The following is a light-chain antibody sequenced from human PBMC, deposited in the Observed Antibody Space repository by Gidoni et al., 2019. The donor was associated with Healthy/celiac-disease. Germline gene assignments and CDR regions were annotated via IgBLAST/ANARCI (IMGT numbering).Light chain of an antibody. V-gene: IGKV1-39*01. J-gene: IGKJ1*01. CDR2: AAS. CDR3: QQSYSTPRT. CDR1: QSIRSY. Sequence: DIQMTQSPSSLSASVGDRVTITCRASQSIRSYLNWYQQKPGKAPKLLIYAASSLKSGVPSRVSGSGYGTDFTLSSSSLQPEDFATYYCQQSYSTPRTFGQGTKVEIK.